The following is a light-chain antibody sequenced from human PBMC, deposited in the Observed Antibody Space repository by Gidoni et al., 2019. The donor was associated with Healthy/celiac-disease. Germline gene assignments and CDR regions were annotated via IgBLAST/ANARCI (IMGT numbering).Light chain of an antibody. J-gene: IGKJ2*01. CDR3: QQYGSSPGT. Sequence: ELVLTPSPGTLSLSPGERATLSCRSSQSVSSSYLAWYQQKPGQAPRLLIYGASSRATGIPDRFSGSGSGTDFTLTISRLEPEEFAVYYCQQYGSSPGTFGQGTKLEIK. V-gene: IGKV3-20*01. CDR2: GAS. CDR1: QSVSSSY.